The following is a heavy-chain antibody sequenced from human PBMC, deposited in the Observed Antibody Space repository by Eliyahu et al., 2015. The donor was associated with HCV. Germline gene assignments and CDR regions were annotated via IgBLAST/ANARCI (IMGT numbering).Heavy chain of an antibody. CDR2: LSWNSLSI. CDR1: GFTFDDYA. V-gene: IGHV3-9*01. D-gene: IGHD2-15*01. Sequence: EVQLVESGGGLVQPGGSLRLSCAASGFTFDDYAXPWVRQXPGKGLGWVAGLSWNSLSIGYADPVKGRFTISRDNAKNSLYLQVNSLRAEDTALYYCAKDISAGPGGYCSGGRCSHTYYGMDVWGQGTTVTVSS. J-gene: IGHJ6*02. CDR3: AKDISAGPGGYCSGGRCSHTYYGMDV.